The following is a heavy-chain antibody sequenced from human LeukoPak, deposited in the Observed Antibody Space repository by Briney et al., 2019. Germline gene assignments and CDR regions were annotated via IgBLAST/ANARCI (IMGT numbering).Heavy chain of an antibody. Sequence: ASVKVSCKASGYTFTNYYMHWVRQAPGQGLEWMGIINPSDGKTSYTQKFQGRVTMTRDTSTSTVYMELSSLRSEDTAVYYCAREIGPRQLHLWGSAFDYWGQGTLVTVSS. D-gene: IGHD5-18*01. J-gene: IGHJ4*02. CDR2: INPSDGKT. CDR3: AREIGPRQLHLWGSAFDY. CDR1: GYTFTNYY. V-gene: IGHV1-46*01.